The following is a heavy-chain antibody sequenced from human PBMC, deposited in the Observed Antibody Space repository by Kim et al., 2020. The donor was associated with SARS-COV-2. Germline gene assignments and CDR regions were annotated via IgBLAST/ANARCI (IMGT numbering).Heavy chain of an antibody. V-gene: IGHV1-69*13. CDR3: ATWGRGNAGAFDI. CDR2: IIPIFGTA. J-gene: IGHJ3*02. Sequence: SVKVSCKASGGTFSSYAISWVRQAPGQGLEWMGGIIPIFGTANYAQKFQGRVTITADESTSTAYMELSSLRSEDTAVYYCATWGRGNAGAFDIWGQGTMVTVSS. CDR1: GGTFSSYA. D-gene: IGHD3-16*01.